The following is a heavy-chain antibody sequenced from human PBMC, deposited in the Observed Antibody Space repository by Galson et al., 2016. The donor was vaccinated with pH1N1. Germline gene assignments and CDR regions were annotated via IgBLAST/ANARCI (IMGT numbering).Heavy chain of an antibody. V-gene: IGHV4-39*01. CDR1: GGSISSSSYY. J-gene: IGHJ4*02. Sequence: LSLTCTVSGGSISSSSYYWDWLRQPPGKGLEWIGSIYYSGSTYYNPSLKSRVTMSVDTSKNQFSLKLSSVTAADTAVYYCARRGIGEFLYYFDYWGQGTLVTVSS. D-gene: IGHD3-10*01. CDR2: IYYSGST. CDR3: ARRGIGEFLYYFDY.